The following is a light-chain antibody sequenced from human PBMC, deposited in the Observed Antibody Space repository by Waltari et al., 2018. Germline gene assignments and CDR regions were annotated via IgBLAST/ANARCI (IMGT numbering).Light chain of an antibody. V-gene: IGKV4-1*01. CDR2: WAS. CDR1: QSVLYSYDNKNY. J-gene: IGKJ1*01. Sequence: DIVMTQSPDSLAVSLGERATINCKSSQSVLYSYDNKNYLTWYQQKPGQPPELLIDWASTLESGVPDRFSGSGSGTDFTLTISRLQAEDVAVYYCQQYYSFPQTFGQGTKVEIK. CDR3: QQYYSFPQT.